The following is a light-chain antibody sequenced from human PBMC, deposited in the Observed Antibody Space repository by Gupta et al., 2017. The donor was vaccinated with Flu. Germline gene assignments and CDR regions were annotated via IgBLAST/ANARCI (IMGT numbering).Light chain of an antibody. CDR2: GVT. Sequence: SALTHPASVSGSPGRSLTIPCTGTSGNIGSYNYVCWYQQHPGEAPKLLIYGVTNRPSGVSNRFSGSKSGDTASLTISGLQAEDEADYYYSSCTSSTTVVFGGGTKVTVL. V-gene: IGLV2-14*01. CDR1: SGNIGSYNY. J-gene: IGLJ2*01. CDR3: SSCTSSTTVV.